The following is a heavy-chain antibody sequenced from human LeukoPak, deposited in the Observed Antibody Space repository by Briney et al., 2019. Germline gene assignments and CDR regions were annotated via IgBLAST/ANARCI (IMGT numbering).Heavy chain of an antibody. D-gene: IGHD2-21*02. CDR1: GFTFRNYV. V-gene: IGHV3-23*01. CDR3: AKEAPYCGGGCYGVFDY. CDR2: TSGSGVSA. Sequence: GGSLRLSCAASGFTFRNYVISWVRQAPGKGLEWVSGTSGSGVSAYYADSVKGRFTISRDSSKNTVYLQMNSLRAEDTAVYYCAKEAPYCGGGCYGVFDYWGQGNLVTVSS. J-gene: IGHJ4*02.